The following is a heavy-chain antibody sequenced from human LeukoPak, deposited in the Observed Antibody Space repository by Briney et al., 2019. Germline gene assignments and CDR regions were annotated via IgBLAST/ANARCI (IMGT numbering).Heavy chain of an antibody. J-gene: IGHJ4*01. D-gene: IGHD3-22*01. CDR2: IYSSGSA. CDR1: ASSININL. Sequence: PSETLSLTCTVSASSININLWTWIRHPPGKGLEWIGYIYSSGSANYNPSLKSRVIISGDTSKNQISLKLTSVTAADTAVYFCARHRDYYDTWGHGTLVTVSS. CDR3: ARHRDYYDT. V-gene: IGHV4-59*08.